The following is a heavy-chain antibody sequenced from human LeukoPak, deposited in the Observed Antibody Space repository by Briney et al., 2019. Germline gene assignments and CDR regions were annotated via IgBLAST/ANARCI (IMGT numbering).Heavy chain of an antibody. J-gene: IGHJ4*02. Sequence: GGSLRLSCVASGLNFCESAMHWVRQAPGKGLEWVSLISADGGSAFSADSVKGRFSISRDNSKNSLYLQMDSLRSEDTAMYYCAKESGKFDYWGQGTLVVVSS. V-gene: IGHV3-43*02. CDR2: ISADGGSA. CDR3: AKESGKFDY. CDR1: GLNFCESA.